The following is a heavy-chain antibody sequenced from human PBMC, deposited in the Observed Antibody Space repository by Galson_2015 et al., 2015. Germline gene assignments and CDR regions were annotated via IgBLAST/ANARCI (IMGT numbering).Heavy chain of an antibody. CDR2: IYYSGST. J-gene: IGHJ6*03. V-gene: IGHV4-31*03. CDR1: GGSISSGGYY. D-gene: IGHD1-26*01. CDR3: ARVWGEVGAPAGYYYYYYMDV. Sequence: TLSLTCTVSGGSISSGGYYWSWIRQHPGKGLEWIGYIYYSGSTYYNPSLKSRVTISVDTSKNQFSLKLSSVTAADTAVYYCARVWGEVGAPAGYYYYYYMDVWGKGTTVTVSS.